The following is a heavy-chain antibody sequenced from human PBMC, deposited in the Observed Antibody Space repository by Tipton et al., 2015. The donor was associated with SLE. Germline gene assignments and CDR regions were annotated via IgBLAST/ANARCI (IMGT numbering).Heavy chain of an antibody. D-gene: IGHD5-18*01. CDR1: GFTFSSYW. CDR3: ARVYGYSDLHEEDAFDV. Sequence: SLRLSCAASGFTFSSYWMHWVRQAPGKGLVWVSRVNIDGSRTKYADSVKGRFTISRDNAKNTLFLQMDSLKAEDTAVYYCARVYGYSDLHEEDAFDVWGQGTMVTVSS. CDR2: VNIDGSRT. V-gene: IGHV3-74*01. J-gene: IGHJ3*01.